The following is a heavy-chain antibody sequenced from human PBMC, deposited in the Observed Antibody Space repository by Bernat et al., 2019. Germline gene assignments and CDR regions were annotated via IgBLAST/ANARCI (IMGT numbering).Heavy chain of an antibody. CDR1: GGSFSGYY. CDR2: INHSGST. D-gene: IGHD6-6*01. CDR3: ERGKVAARPGQWGY. J-gene: IGHJ4*02. V-gene: IGHV4-34*01. Sequence: QVQLQQWGAGLLKPSETLSLTCAVYGGSFSGYYWSWIRQPPGKGLEWIGEINHSGSTNYNPSLKSRVTISVDTSKNQFSLKLSSVTAADTAVYYCERGKVAARPGQWGYWGQGTLVTVSS.